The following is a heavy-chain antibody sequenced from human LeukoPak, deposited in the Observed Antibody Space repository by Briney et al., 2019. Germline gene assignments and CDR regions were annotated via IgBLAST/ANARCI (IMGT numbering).Heavy chain of an antibody. CDR2: ISSSSSYI. J-gene: IGHJ3*02. V-gene: IGHV3-21*01. CDR1: GFTFSSYA. Sequence: GGSLRLSCAASGFTFSSYAMSWVRQAAGKGLEWVSSISSSSSYIYYADSVKGRFTISRDNAKDSLYLQMSSLRAEDTAVYYCARDISPAAGTLAFHIWGEGPMVTVSS. CDR3: ARDISPAAGTLAFHI. D-gene: IGHD6-13*01.